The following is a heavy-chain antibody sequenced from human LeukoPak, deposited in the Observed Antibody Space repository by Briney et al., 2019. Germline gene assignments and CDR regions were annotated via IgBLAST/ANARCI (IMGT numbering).Heavy chain of an antibody. J-gene: IGHJ4*02. CDR3: ARDLGMGTRIDY. CDR1: GFTFTSYG. CDR2: ICYHGSNQ. D-gene: IGHD1/OR15-1a*01. Sequence: GGSLRLSCAASGFTFTSYGMHWVRQAPGKGLEWVAFICYHGSNQYYTDSVKGRFTISRDNSQNTLSLQMNSLRTEDTAMYFCARDLGMGTRIDYWGQGTLVTVSS. V-gene: IGHV3-30*02.